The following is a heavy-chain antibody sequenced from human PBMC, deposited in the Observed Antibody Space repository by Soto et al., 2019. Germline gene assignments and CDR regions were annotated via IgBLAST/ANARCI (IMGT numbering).Heavy chain of an antibody. CDR2: INAGNGNT. D-gene: IGHD3-3*01. CDR1: GYTFTSYA. J-gene: IGHJ3*02. V-gene: IGHV1-3*01. CDR3: ARVSDPYYDFWSGYPLRKPHDAFDI. Sequence: GASVKVSCKASGYTFTSYARHWVRQAPGQRLEWMGWINAGNGNTKYSQKFQGRVTITRDTSASTAYMELSSLRSEDTAVYYCARVSDPYYDFWSGYPLRKPHDAFDIWGQGTMVTVSS.